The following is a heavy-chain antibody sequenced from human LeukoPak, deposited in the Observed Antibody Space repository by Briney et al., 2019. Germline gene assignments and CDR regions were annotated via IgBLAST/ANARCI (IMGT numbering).Heavy chain of an antibody. J-gene: IGHJ3*02. V-gene: IGHV3-11*04. CDR2: ISSSGSTI. CDR3: ARGRIVVVAVDAFDI. D-gene: IGHD2-15*01. CDR1: GFAFSDFY. Sequence: GGSLRLSCAASGFAFSDFYMSWIRQAPGKGLEWVSYISSSGSTIFYADSVKGRFTISRDNAKKSLYLQMNSLRAEDTAVYYCARGRIVVVAVDAFDIWGQGTMVTVSS.